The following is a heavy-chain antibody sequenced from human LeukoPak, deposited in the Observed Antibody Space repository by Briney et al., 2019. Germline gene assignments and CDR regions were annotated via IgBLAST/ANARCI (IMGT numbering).Heavy chain of an antibody. CDR1: GFTFSDYY. V-gene: IGHV3-11*05. CDR2: ISSSNSYT. Sequence: GGSLRLSCAASGFTFSDYYMSWIRQAPGKGLEWVSYISSSNSYTNYADSVKGRFTISRDNAKNSLYLQMNSLRAEDTAVYYCARDLANYDILTGYRRGFDYWGQGTLVTVSS. D-gene: IGHD3-9*01. J-gene: IGHJ4*02. CDR3: ARDLANYDILTGYRRGFDY.